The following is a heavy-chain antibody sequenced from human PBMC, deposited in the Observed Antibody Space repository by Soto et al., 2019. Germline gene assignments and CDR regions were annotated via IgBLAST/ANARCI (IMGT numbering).Heavy chain of an antibody. J-gene: IGHJ5*02. D-gene: IGHD5-18*01. CDR2: IFPIFGTA. CDR3: ARDCGYRYGWGWFDP. Sequence: QVQLVHSGAEVKKPGSSVKVSCKASGGTFSSYAISWVRQAPGQGLEWMGGIFPIFGTANYAQKFQGRVTITADESTITAYMELSSLRSEDTAVYYCARDCGYRYGWGWFDPWGQGTLVTVSS. CDR1: GGTFSSYA. V-gene: IGHV1-69*12.